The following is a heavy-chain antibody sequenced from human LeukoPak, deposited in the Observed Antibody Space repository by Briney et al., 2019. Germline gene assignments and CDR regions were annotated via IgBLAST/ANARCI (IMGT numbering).Heavy chain of an antibody. CDR2: IYSGGST. CDR3: ARVPDYGDWYYGMDV. CDR1: GFTVSSNY. D-gene: IGHD4-17*01. Sequence: GGSLRLSCAASGFTVSSNYMSWVRQAPGKGLEWVSVIYSGGSTYYADSVEGRFTISRDNSKNTLYLQINSLRAEDTAVYYCARVPDYGDWYYGMDVWGQGTTVTVSS. J-gene: IGHJ6*02. V-gene: IGHV3-53*01.